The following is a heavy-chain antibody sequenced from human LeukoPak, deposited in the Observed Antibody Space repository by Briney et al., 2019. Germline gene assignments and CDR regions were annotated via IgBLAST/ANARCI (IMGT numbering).Heavy chain of an antibody. D-gene: IGHD3-16*01. Sequence: SETLSLTCTVSGGSISSSSYYWGWIRQPPGKGLEWIGSIYYSGSTYYNPSLKSRVTISVDTSKNQFSLKLSSVTAADTAVYYCARNAPVSGSQGHYGMDVWGQGTTVTVSS. V-gene: IGHV4-39*07. CDR3: ARNAPVSGSQGHYGMDV. CDR2: IYYSGST. J-gene: IGHJ6*02. CDR1: GGSISSSSYY.